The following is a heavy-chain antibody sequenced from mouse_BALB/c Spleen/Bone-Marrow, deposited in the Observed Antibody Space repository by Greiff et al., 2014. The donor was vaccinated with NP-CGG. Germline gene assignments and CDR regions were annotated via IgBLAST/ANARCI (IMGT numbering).Heavy chain of an antibody. V-gene: IGHV1-14*01. CDR1: GYTFTSYV. CDR2: INPYNDAT. J-gene: IGHJ2*01. Sequence: VQLKESGPELVKPGASVKMSCRASGYTFTSYVIHWVEQKPGQGLEWIGYINPYNDATKFNERFKGKATLTSDKSSSTAYMVLSSLTSEDSAVYYCAREGVDYFDYWGQGTTLTVSS. CDR3: AREGVDYFDY.